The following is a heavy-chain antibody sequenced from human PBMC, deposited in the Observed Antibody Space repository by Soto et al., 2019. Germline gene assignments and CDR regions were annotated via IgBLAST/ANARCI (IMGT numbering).Heavy chain of an antibody. Sequence: PSETLSLTCTVSGGSVSSGSYYWSWIRQPPGKGLEWIGYIYYSGSTNYNPSLKSRVTISVDTSKNQFSLKLSSVTAADTAVYYCARDRLPSSKDIVVVPAANWGQGTLVTVSS. V-gene: IGHV4-61*01. J-gene: IGHJ4*02. CDR1: GGSVSSGSYY. D-gene: IGHD2-2*01. CDR2: IYYSGST. CDR3: ARDRLPSSKDIVVVPAAN.